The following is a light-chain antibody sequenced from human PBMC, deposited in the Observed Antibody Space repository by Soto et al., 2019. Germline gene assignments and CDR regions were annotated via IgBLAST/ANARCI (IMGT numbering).Light chain of an antibody. V-gene: IGLV2-8*01. CDR2: EVN. CDR3: SSYAGSSNV. Sequence: QSALTQPPSASGSPGQSVAISCTGTSRDVGGNNYVSWYQQHPGKAPKLMIYEVNKRPSGVPDRFSGSKSGNTASLTVSGLQAEDEADYYCSSYAGSSNVFGTGTKLTVL. CDR1: SRDVGGNNY. J-gene: IGLJ1*01.